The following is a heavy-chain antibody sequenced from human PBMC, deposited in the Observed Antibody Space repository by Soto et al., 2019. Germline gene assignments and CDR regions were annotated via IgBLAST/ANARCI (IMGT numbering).Heavy chain of an antibody. CDR2: IYYSGST. J-gene: IGHJ4*02. Sequence: SETLSLTCAVSGGSISSSSYYWGWIRQPPGKGLEWIGSIYYSGSTYYNPSLKSRVTISVDTSKNQFSLKLSSVTAADTAVYYCARHGPGGSYSDYWGQGTLVTVSS. CDR3: ARHGPGGSYSDY. CDR1: GGSISSSSYY. D-gene: IGHD1-26*01. V-gene: IGHV4-39*01.